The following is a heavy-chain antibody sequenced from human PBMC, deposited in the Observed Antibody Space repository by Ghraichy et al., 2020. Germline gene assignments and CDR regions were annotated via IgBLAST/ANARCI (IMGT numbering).Heavy chain of an antibody. CDR1: GGSISSSSYY. Sequence: SETLSLTCTVSGGSISSSSYYWGWIRQPPGKGLEWIGSIYYSGSTYYNPSLKSRVTISVDTSKNQFSLKLSSVTAADTAVYYCARHVYDFWSGYLYYFDYWGQGTLVTVSS. CDR2: IYYSGST. V-gene: IGHV4-39*01. J-gene: IGHJ4*02. CDR3: ARHVYDFWSGYLYYFDY. D-gene: IGHD3-3*01.